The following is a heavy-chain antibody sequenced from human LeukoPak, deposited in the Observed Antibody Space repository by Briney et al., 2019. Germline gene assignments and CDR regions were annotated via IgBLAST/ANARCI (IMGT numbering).Heavy chain of an antibody. Sequence: ASVTVSCKASGYTFTSYDINWVRQATGQGLEWMGWMNPNSGNTGYAQKFQGRVTMTRNTSISTAYMELSSLRSEDTAVYYCARVGADSSGYYYDAFDIWGQGTMVTVSS. V-gene: IGHV1-8*01. D-gene: IGHD3-22*01. CDR1: GYTFTSYD. J-gene: IGHJ3*02. CDR3: ARVGADSSGYYYDAFDI. CDR2: MNPNSGNT.